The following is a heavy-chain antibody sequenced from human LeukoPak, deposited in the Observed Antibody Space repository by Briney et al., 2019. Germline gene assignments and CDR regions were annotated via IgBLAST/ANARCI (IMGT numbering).Heavy chain of an antibody. J-gene: IGHJ4*02. CDR3: AREVKLLWFGESQLFDY. Sequence: PSGTLSLTCSVSGGSISLSYYHWGWIRQPPGKALEWIGSVYYSGTTSYNPSLKSRVTISVDMSKNHFSLRLSSVTAADTAMYYCAREVKLLWFGESQLFDYWGQGTLVTVSS. D-gene: IGHD3-10*01. CDR2: VYYSGTT. CDR1: GGSISLSYYH. V-gene: IGHV4-39*07.